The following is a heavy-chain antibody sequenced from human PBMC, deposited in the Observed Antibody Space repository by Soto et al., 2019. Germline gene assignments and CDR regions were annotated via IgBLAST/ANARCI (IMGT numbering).Heavy chain of an antibody. J-gene: IGHJ6*02. D-gene: IGHD2-21*02. CDR1: GGTFSSYA. CDR3: AIRTLAYCGGDCWGGYYYYVMDV. CDR2: IIPIFGTA. V-gene: IGHV1-69*13. Sequence: ASVKVSCKASGGTFSSYAISWVRQAPGQGLEWMGGIIPIFGTANYAQKFQGRVTITADESTSTAYMELSSLRSEDTAVYYCAIRTLAYCGGDCWGGYYYYVMDVWGQGTTVTVSS.